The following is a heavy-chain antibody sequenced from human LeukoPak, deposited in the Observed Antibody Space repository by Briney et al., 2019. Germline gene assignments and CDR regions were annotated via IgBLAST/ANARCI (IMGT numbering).Heavy chain of an antibody. Sequence: ASVKVSCKASGYTFTSYDINWVRQATGQGLEWMGWMNPNSGNTGYAQKFQGRVTMTRNTSISTAYMELSSLRSEDTAVYYCAKDGVVIVRGALPYFDYWGQGTLVTVSP. CDR3: AKDGVVIVRGALPYFDY. D-gene: IGHD3-10*01. CDR2: MNPNSGNT. CDR1: GYTFTSYD. V-gene: IGHV1-8*01. J-gene: IGHJ4*02.